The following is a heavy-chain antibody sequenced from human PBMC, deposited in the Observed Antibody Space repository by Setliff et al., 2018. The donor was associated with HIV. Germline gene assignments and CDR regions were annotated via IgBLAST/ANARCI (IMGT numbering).Heavy chain of an antibody. CDR3: ARISLYGYDNLTGHHNDDCWFDP. CDR1: GASIRSYY. D-gene: IGHD3-9*01. Sequence: SETLSLTCTVSGASIRSYYWSWIRQPPGKGLEWIGYIYSSGSPNYNPSLKSRVAISVDTSKNQFSLKLTSVTAADTAVYYCARISLYGYDNLTGHHNDDCWFDPWGQGTLVTVSS. J-gene: IGHJ5*02. CDR2: IYSSGSP. V-gene: IGHV4-59*08.